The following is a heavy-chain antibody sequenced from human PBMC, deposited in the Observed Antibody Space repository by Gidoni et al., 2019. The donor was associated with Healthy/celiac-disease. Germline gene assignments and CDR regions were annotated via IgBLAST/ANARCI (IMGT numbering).Heavy chain of an antibody. J-gene: IGHJ4*02. Sequence: QVQLVQSGAEVNKPGASVKVSCKVSGYTLPELSMHWVRQAPGKGREWMGGFDPEDGETIYAQKFQGRVTMTEDRSTDTAYMELSSLGSEETAVDYCATDRGPGDSLTGYYAWYYWGQGTLVTDSS. CDR3: ATDRGPGDSLTGYYAWYY. CDR2: FDPEDGET. D-gene: IGHD3-9*01. V-gene: IGHV1-24*01. CDR1: GYTLPELS.